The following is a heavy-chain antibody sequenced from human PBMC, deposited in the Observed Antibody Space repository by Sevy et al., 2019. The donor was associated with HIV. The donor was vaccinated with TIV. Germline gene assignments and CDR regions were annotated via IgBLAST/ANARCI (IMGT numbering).Heavy chain of an antibody. CDR1: GFTFSSYS. Sequence: GGSLRLSCAASGFTFSSYSMNWVRQAPGKGLEWVSSISSSSSYIYYADSVKGRFTISRDNAKNSLYLQMNSLRAEDTAVYYWARAWEGRFLEWSLVFDYWGQGTLVTVSS. CDR3: ARAWEGRFLEWSLVFDY. J-gene: IGHJ4*02. V-gene: IGHV3-21*01. CDR2: ISSSSSYI. D-gene: IGHD3-3*01.